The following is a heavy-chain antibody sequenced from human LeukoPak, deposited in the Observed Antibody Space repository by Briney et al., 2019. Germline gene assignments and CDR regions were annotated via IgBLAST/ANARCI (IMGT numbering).Heavy chain of an antibody. CDR2: ISSSGSTI. CDR3: ARGKENWFDP. CDR1: GFTFSSYE. J-gene: IGHJ5*02. V-gene: IGHV3-48*03. Sequence: GGSLRLSCAASGFTFSSYEMNWVRQAPGKGLEWVSYISSSGSTIYYADSVKGRFTISRDNAKNSLYLQMNSLRAEDTAVYYCARGKENWFDPWGQGTLVTVSS.